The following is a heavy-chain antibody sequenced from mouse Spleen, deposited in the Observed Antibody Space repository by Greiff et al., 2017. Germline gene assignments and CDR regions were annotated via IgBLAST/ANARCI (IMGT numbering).Heavy chain of an antibody. J-gene: IGHJ1*03. V-gene: IGHV5-16*01. CDR3: ARAPLYFDV. CDR2: INYDGSST. CDR1: GFTFSDYY. Sequence: EVKLMESEGGLVQPGSSMKLSCTASGFTFSDYYMAWVRQVPEKGLEWVANINYDGSSTYYLDSLKSRFIISRDNAKNILYLQMSSLKSEDTATYYCARAPLYFDVWGTGTTVTVSS.